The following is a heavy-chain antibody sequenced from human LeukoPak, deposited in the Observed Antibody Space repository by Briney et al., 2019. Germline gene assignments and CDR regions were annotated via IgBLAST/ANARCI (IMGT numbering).Heavy chain of an antibody. CDR1: RFTVSSNY. Sequence: PGGSLRLSCAASRFTVSSNYMSWVRQAPGNGLDWVSVIYSGGSTYYADSVKGRFTISRDNSKNTLYLQMNSLRAEDTVVYYCASGSNYYYNWNLWGQGTLVTVSS. CDR3: ASGSNYYYNWNL. CDR2: IYSGGST. V-gene: IGHV3-53*01. D-gene: IGHD1-20*01. J-gene: IGHJ5*02.